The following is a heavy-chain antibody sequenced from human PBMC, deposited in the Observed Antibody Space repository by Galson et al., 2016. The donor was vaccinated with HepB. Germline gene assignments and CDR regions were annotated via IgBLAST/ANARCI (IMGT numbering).Heavy chain of an antibody. D-gene: IGHD2-8*02. Sequence: PALVKPTQTLTLTCSFSGFSLSTSGVGVVWIRRPPGKALEWLALTYWNDDKRYSPSLKSRLTINKDTSKSQVVLTMTNMDPVDTGKYYCAHTRHPLLVLGALAMWGQGTMVTVSS. CDR1: GFSLSTSGVG. V-gene: IGHV2-5*01. CDR3: AHTRHPLLVLGALAM. J-gene: IGHJ3*02. CDR2: TYWNDDK.